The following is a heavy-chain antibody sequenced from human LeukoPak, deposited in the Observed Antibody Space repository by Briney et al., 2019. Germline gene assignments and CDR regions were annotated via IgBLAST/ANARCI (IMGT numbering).Heavy chain of an antibody. CDR1: GFTVSSNY. CDR3: ALYHGERWGPLDY. J-gene: IGHJ4*02. D-gene: IGHD1-1*01. V-gene: IGHV3-53*01. CDR2: IYSGGST. Sequence: GGSLRLSCAASGFTVSSNYMSWVRQAPGKGLEWVSVIYSGGSTYYADSVKGRFTISRDNSKNTLYLQMNSLRAEDTAVYYCALYHGERWGPLDYWGQGTLVTVSS.